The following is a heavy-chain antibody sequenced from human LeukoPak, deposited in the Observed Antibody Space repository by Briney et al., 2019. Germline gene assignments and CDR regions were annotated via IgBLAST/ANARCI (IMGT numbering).Heavy chain of an antibody. CDR3: ARDPYSGRPRLFDY. D-gene: IGHD1-26*01. Sequence: GGSLRLSCVASGFTFSTYSMHWVRQAPGKGLEWVSYISSSSDSIYYADSVKVRLTISRDNAKKSLYLQMDILRAEDTAVYFCARDPYSGRPRLFDYWGQGTLVTVSS. V-gene: IGHV3-48*01. J-gene: IGHJ4*02. CDR2: ISSSSDSI. CDR1: GFTFSTYS.